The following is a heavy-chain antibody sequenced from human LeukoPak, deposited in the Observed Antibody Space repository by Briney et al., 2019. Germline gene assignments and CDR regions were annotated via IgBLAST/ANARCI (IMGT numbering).Heavy chain of an antibody. Sequence: GGSLRLSCAASGFTFSNYWMTWVRQAPGKGLEWVAHINQDGSEEHYMDSAKARFTISRDNAKNSLSLQMNSLRAEDTAVYYCAKVSRVGWRSGAVAGTGGFDYWGQGTLVTVSS. J-gene: IGHJ4*02. CDR2: INQDGSEE. CDR3: AKVSRVGWRSGAVAGTGGFDY. CDR1: GFTFSNYW. V-gene: IGHV3-7*01. D-gene: IGHD6-19*01.